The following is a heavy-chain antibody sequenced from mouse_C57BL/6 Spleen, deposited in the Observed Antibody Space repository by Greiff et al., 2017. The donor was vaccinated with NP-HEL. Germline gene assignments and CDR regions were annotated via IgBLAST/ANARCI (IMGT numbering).Heavy chain of an antibody. D-gene: IGHD2-5*01. CDR2: SRNKANDYTT. CDR3: ARDARDSNYLGAMDY. V-gene: IGHV7-1*01. Sequence: EVKLVESGGGLVQSGRSLRLSCATSGFTFSDFYMEWVRQAPGKGLEWIAASRNKANDYTTEYSASVKGRFIVSRDTSQCILYLQKNALRAEDTAIYYCARDARDSNYLGAMDYWGQGTSVTVSS. CDR1: GFTFSDFY. J-gene: IGHJ4*01.